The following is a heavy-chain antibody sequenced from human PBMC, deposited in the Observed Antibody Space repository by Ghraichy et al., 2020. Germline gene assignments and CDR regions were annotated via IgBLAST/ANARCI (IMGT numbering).Heavy chain of an antibody. D-gene: IGHD1/OR15-1a*01. V-gene: IGHV4-61*01. Sequence: SETLSLTCTVSGGSVRGGNYFWSWIRQPPGKGLEWLGYITYSGDTNYNPSLESRVTISADMSNKQISLKLTSVTAADTAVYYCSRPNNGPHAFDIWGQGTMVTVSS. CDR2: ITYSGDT. CDR1: GGSVRGGNYF. J-gene: IGHJ3*02. CDR3: SRPNNGPHAFDI.